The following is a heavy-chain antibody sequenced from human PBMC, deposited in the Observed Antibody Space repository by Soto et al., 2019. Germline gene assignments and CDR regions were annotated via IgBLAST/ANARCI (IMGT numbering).Heavy chain of an antibody. CDR2: THYSGST. V-gene: IGHV4-61*01. CDR1: GDSLSTSFW. Sequence: SETLSLTCTVSGDSLSTSFWWTWIRQPPGKGLEWIGYTHYSGSTDYNSYLKSRVTISVDMSKNQVSLKLNSVTAADTAVYYCARDNGDYVYDYWGQGTLVTVSS. CDR3: ARDNGDYVYDY. D-gene: IGHD4-17*01. J-gene: IGHJ4*02.